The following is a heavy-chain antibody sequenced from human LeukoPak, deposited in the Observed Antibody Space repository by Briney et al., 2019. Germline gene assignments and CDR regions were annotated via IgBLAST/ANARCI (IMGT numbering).Heavy chain of an antibody. D-gene: IGHD6-13*01. Sequence: GGSLRLSCAASGFTVSSNYMSWVRQAPGKGLEWVSVIYSGGSTYYADSVKGRFTISRDNSKNTLYLQMNSLRAEDTAVYYCAKGSIAAAGTSVAFDIWGQGTMVTVSS. CDR2: IYSGGST. J-gene: IGHJ3*02. CDR3: AKGSIAAAGTSVAFDI. CDR1: GFTVSSNY. V-gene: IGHV3-53*01.